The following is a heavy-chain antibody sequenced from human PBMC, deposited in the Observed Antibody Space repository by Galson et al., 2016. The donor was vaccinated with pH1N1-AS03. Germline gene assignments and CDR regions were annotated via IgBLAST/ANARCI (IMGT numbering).Heavy chain of an antibody. CDR2: ISNSGNDK. CDR1: GFTFSNFG. Sequence: SLRLSCAASGFTFSNFGMHWVRQSPGKGLEWVAVISNSGNDKYYADSGKGRFTISRDNSKSTVYLQLNSLRAEDTAVYYCAKTTFGGVIVSGKTSLDYWGQGTLVTVSS. J-gene: IGHJ4*02. CDR3: AKTTFGGVIVSGKTSLDY. V-gene: IGHV3-30*18. D-gene: IGHD3-16*02.